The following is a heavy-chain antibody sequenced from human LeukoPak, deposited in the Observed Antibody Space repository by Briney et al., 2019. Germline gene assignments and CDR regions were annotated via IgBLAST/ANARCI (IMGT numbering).Heavy chain of an antibody. D-gene: IGHD1-26*01. Sequence: GGSLRLSCAASGFTFSRYDMSWVRQAPGKGLEWVSAISGSGGSTYYADSVKGRFTISRDNSRNTLYLQMNSLTAEDTAVYFCAKDQSSGTYYDYWGQGTLVTVSS. CDR2: ISGSGGST. V-gene: IGHV3-23*01. J-gene: IGHJ4*02. CDR3: AKDQSSGTYYDY. CDR1: GFTFSRYD.